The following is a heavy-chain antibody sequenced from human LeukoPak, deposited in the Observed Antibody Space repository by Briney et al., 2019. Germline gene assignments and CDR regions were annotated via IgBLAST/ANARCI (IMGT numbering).Heavy chain of an antibody. CDR2: ISNSGDAT. CDR3: AKAPPYTKYFDY. J-gene: IGHJ4*02. Sequence: GGSLRLSCAASGFTFSSSAMSWVRQAPGQGLEWVSTISNSGDATFYADAVKGRFTISRDNSKNTLYLQMYSLRAEDTAIYYCAKAPPYTKYFDYWGQGTPLTVSS. D-gene: IGHD1-1*01. V-gene: IGHV3-23*01. CDR1: GFTFSSSA.